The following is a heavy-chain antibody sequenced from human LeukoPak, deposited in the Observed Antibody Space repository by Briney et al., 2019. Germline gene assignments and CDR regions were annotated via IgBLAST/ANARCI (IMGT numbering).Heavy chain of an antibody. CDR2: INHSGST. Sequence: SETLSLTSAVYGGSFSGYYRSWIRQPPGEGLEWIGEINHSGSTNYNPSLKSRVTISVDTSKNQFSLKLSSVTAADTAVYYCARGPRHFQHWGQVTLVTVSS. CDR1: GGSFSGYY. J-gene: IGHJ1*01. CDR3: ARGPRHFQH. V-gene: IGHV4-34*01.